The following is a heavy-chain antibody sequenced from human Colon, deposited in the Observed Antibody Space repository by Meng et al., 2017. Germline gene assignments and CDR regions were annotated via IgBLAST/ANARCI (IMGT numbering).Heavy chain of an antibody. D-gene: IGHD2-21*01. V-gene: IGHV3-74*01. J-gene: IGHJ4*02. CDR3: ARDKTSDYLDS. CDR2: INSDGSST. Sequence: GGSLRLSCAVSGFTFSSYWMHWVRQAPGKGLVWVSRINSDGSSTTYADAVKGRFTISRDNARNTLYLQMSSLRAEDTAVYYRARDKTSDYLDSWGQGTLVTVSS. CDR1: GFTFSSYW.